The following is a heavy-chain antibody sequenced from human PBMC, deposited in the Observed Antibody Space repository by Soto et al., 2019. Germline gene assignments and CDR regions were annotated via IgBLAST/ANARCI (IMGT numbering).Heavy chain of an antibody. CDR3: ARASSIWGFDY. J-gene: IGHJ4*02. CDR2: IFYRGST. D-gene: IGHD3-16*01. CDR1: GGSTSTYY. Sequence: PSETLSLTCTVSGGSTSTYYWSWIRQPPGRGLEWIGYIFYRGSTDYNPSLQSRVTMSLDTSKNQFSLKLSSVTAADTAVYYCARASSIWGFDYWGQGTLVTVSS. V-gene: IGHV4-59*01.